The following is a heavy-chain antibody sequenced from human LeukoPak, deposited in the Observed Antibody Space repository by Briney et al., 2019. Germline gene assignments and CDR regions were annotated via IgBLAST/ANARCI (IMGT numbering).Heavy chain of an antibody. CDR1: GGSFSGYY. V-gene: IGHV4-34*01. D-gene: IGHD2-2*02. Sequence: PSETLSLTCAVYGGSFSGYYWSWIRQPPGKGLEWIGEINHSGSTNYNPSLKSRVTISVDTSKNQFSLKLSSVTAADTAVYYCARGLYCSSTSCYTGNWFDPWGQGTLVTVSS. J-gene: IGHJ5*02. CDR2: INHSGST. CDR3: ARGLYCSSTSCYTGNWFDP.